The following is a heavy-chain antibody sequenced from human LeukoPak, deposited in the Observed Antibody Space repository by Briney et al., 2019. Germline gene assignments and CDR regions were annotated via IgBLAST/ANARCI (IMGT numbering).Heavy chain of an antibody. CDR2: IRYDGSNK. CDR3: ARDRNQGYYYYYMDV. Sequence: QPGGSLRLSCAASGFTFSSYGMHWVRQAPGKGLEWVAFIRYDGSNKYYADSVKGRFTISRDNSKNTLYLQMNSLRAEDTAVYYCARDRNQGYYYYYMDVWGKGTTVTVSS. J-gene: IGHJ6*03. D-gene: IGHD1-14*01. CDR1: GFTFSSYG. V-gene: IGHV3-30*02.